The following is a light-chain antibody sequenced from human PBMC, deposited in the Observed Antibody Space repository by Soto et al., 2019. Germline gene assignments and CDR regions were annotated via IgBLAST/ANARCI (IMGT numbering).Light chain of an antibody. V-gene: IGKV3-15*01. Sequence: EVVLTQSPGTLSLSPGGRATLSCRASQSVSSNLAWYQQKPGQAPRLLIYGASTRATGIPARFSGSGSGTEFTLTISSLQSEDFAVYYCQHYVTWPLTFGGGTKVDIK. J-gene: IGKJ4*01. CDR1: QSVSSN. CDR3: QHYVTWPLT. CDR2: GAS.